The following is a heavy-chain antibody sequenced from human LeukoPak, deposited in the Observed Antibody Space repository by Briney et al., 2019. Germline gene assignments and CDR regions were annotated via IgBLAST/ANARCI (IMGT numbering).Heavy chain of an antibody. CDR3: ARIDACDI. V-gene: IGHV3-21*06. J-gene: IGHJ3*02. Sequence: PGGSLRLSCAASGFTFSNYNMNWVRQAPGKGLEWVSYISSRGSYTYYADSVKGRFTISRDNAKNSLYLQMNSLRAEDTAVYYCARIDACDIWGRGTMVTVSS. CDR2: ISSRGSYT. CDR1: GFTFSNYN.